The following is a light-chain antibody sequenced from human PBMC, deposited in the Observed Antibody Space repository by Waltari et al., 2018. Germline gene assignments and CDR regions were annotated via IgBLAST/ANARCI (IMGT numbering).Light chain of an antibody. J-gene: IGKJ2*01. CDR2: AAS. CDR1: QTISSY. CDR3: QQSYSSPPYS. Sequence: DIQMTQSPSSLSASVGDRVTITCRASQTISSYLHWYQQKPGEAPKLLIYAASRLQSGVPSRFSGSGSGTDFSLTISILQPEDFATYYCQQSYSSPPYSFGQGTKLEIK. V-gene: IGKV1-39*01.